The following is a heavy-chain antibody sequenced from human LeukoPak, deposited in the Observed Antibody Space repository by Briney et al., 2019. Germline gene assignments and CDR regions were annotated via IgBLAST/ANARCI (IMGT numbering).Heavy chain of an antibody. CDR2: ISYDGSNE. CDR3: ARDSHPI. Sequence: GGSLRLSCAASGFTFSSYVMHWVRQAPGKGLEWVAIISYDGSNEYYADSVKGRFTISRDNSKNTLYLQMNSLRAADTAVYYCARDSHPIWGQGTMVTVSS. J-gene: IGHJ3*02. CDR1: GFTFSSYV. V-gene: IGHV3-30*04.